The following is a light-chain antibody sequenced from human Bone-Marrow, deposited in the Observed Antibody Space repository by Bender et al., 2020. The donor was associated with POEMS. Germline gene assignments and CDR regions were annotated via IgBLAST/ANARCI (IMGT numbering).Light chain of an antibody. CDR1: NIGGKS. CDR3: QAWDSFTVV. J-gene: IGLJ2*01. V-gene: IGLV3-21*02. Sequence: ARITCGGNNIGGKSVHWYQQKPGQAPVVVVFDDSDRPSGIPERISGSNSGNTATLTISGTQVMDEADYYCQAWDSFTVVFGGGTKLIVL. CDR2: DDS.